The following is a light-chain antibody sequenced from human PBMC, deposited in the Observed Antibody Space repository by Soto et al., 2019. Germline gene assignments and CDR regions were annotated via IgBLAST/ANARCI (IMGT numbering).Light chain of an antibody. CDR1: SSDVGGYNY. Sequence: QSVLTQPRSVSGSPGQSVTISCIGTSSDVGGYNYVSWYQQHPGTAPKLLIYGVSERPSGVPDRFSGSKSGSTASLTISGLQAEDDADYYCCSYADTYTYVFGTGTKVTV. CDR3: CSYADTYTYV. CDR2: GVS. V-gene: IGLV2-11*01. J-gene: IGLJ1*01.